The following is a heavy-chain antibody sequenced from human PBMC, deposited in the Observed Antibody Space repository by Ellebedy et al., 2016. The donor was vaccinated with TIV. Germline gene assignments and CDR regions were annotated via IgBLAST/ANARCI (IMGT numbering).Heavy chain of an antibody. V-gene: IGHV3-23*01. J-gene: IGHJ4*02. CDR2: ISGSGGNT. D-gene: IGHD6-19*01. CDR1: GFTVSTNY. Sequence: GESLKISCAASGFTVSTNYMNWVRQAPGEGLEWVSSISGSGGNTYYADSVKGRFSVSRDNSMTTVYLEMNSLRAEDTALYYCARDLDKSSGWYGGAAYWGQGTQVTVSS. CDR3: ARDLDKSSGWYGGAAY.